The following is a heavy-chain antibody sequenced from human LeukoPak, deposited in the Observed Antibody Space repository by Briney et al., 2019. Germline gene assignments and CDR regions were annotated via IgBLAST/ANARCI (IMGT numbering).Heavy chain of an antibody. Sequence: SETLSLTCTVSGGSISSGGYYWSWIRQSPGKGLEWIGYIYHSGSTYYNPSLKSRVTISVDRSKNQFSLKVSSVTAADTAVYYCARGGGADPFDYWGQGTLVTVSS. CDR3: ARGGGADPFDY. CDR2: IYHSGST. V-gene: IGHV4-30-2*06. J-gene: IGHJ4*02. CDR1: GGSISSGGYY. D-gene: IGHD3-16*01.